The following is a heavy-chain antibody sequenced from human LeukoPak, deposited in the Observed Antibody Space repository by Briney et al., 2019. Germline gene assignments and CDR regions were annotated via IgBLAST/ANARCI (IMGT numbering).Heavy chain of an antibody. Sequence: SETLSLTCAVSGYSISSGYYWGWIRQPPGKGLEWIGSIYHSGSTYYNPSLKSRVTISVDTSKNQFSLKLSSVTAADTAVYYCARDGHSSSSFWFDPWGQGTLVTVSS. J-gene: IGHJ5*02. V-gene: IGHV4-38-2*02. CDR2: IYHSGST. CDR1: GYSISSGYY. D-gene: IGHD6-6*01. CDR3: ARDGHSSSSFWFDP.